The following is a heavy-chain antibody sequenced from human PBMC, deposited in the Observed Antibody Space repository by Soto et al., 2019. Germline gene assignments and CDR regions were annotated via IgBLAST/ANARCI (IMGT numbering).Heavy chain of an antibody. J-gene: IGHJ5*02. Sequence: SETLSLTCTVSSGSISSYYWSWIRQSPGKGLEWIGYIYYSGSTNYNPSLKSRVTISVDTSKNQFSLKLSSVTAADTAVYYCARAPSSLLTNWFDPWGQGTLVTVSS. CDR2: IYYSGST. CDR1: SGSISSYY. D-gene: IGHD3-10*01. CDR3: ARAPSSLLTNWFDP. V-gene: IGHV4-59*01.